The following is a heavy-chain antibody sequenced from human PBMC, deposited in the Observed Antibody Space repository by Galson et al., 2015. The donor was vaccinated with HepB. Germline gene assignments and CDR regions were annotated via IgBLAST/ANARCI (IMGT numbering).Heavy chain of an antibody. CDR1: GGTFSSYA. CDR2: IIPIFGTA. CDR3: ARDRGRYCSGGSCYGPLSSGPIDP. V-gene: IGHV1-69*13. Sequence: SVKVSCKASGGTFSSYAINWVRQAPGQGLEWMGGIIPIFGTANYAQKFQGRVTITADESTSTAYMELSSLRSEDTAVYYCARDRGRYCSGGSCYGPLSSGPIDPWGQGTLVTVSS. D-gene: IGHD2-15*01. J-gene: IGHJ5*02.